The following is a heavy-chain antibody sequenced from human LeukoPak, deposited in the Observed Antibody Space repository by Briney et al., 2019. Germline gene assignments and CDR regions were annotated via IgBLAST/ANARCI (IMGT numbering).Heavy chain of an antibody. V-gene: IGHV3-11*06. J-gene: IGHJ6*02. Sequence: TGGSLRLSCGASGFTFSVYYMRWIREATGKGLVWVSYISSSSSYTNHADSVKGRFTISRDNDKNSLYLQMNSLRAEDTAVYYCASSGADLPLDVWGQGTTVTVSS. D-gene: IGHD6-6*01. CDR3: ASSGADLPLDV. CDR1: GFTFSVYY. CDR2: ISSSSSYT.